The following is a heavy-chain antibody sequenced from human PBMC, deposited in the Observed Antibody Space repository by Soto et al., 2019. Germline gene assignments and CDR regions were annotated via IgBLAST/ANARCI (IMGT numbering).Heavy chain of an antibody. CDR1: GYTFTDYD. CDR2: LNPDSGST. V-gene: IGHV1-8*02. D-gene: IGHD3-3*01. Sequence: QVQLVQSGAEIKKPGASVKVSCKASGYTFTDYDLYWVRQAPGQGLEWMGRLNPDSGSTVNGQKFRTRVSMTMNTAINSACLELDSPRSETTAVYYCARAQVGDAWSGYYKGRLDPWGQGTLVTVSP. CDR3: ARAQVGDAWSGYYKGRLDP. J-gene: IGHJ5*02.